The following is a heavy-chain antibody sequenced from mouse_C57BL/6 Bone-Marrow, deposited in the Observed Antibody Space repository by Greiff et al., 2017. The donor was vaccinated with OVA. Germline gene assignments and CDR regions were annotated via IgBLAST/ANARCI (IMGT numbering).Heavy chain of an antibody. Sequence: QVQLQQSGAELVRPGSSVKLSCKASGYTFTSYWMHWVKQRPIQGLEWIGNIDPSDSETHYNQKFKDKATLTVDKSSSTAYMQLSSLTSEDSAVYYCARGDSFWFAYWGQGTLVTVSA. CDR1: GYTFTSYW. V-gene: IGHV1-52*01. J-gene: IGHJ3*01. CDR3: ARGDSFWFAY. CDR2: IDPSDSET. D-gene: IGHD2-13*01.